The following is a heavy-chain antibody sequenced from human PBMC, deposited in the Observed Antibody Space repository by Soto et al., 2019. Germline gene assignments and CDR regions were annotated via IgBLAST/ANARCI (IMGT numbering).Heavy chain of an antibody. CDR3: AKGAKVEYPNYYYYGMDV. D-gene: IGHD2-8*02. V-gene: IGHV3-23*01. CDR2: ISGSGGST. Sequence: LRLSCAASGFTFSSYAMSWVRQAPGKGLEWVSAISGSGGSTYYADSVKGRFTISRDNSKNTLYLQMNSLRAEDTAVYYCAKGAKVEYPNYYYYGMDVWGQGTTVTVSS. CDR1: GFTFSSYA. J-gene: IGHJ6*02.